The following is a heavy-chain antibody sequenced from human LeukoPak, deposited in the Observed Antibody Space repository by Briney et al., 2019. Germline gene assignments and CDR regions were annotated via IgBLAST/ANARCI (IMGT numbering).Heavy chain of an antibody. Sequence: GGSLRLSCAASGFSFSDTWMTWVRQAPGRGPEWVGRIKSNTDGWTTDYAAPVKGRFSISRDDSKNTLYLQMNSLKSEDTAVYYCTTAPQVPFDYWGQGTLVTVSS. J-gene: IGHJ4*02. CDR3: TTAPQVPFDY. V-gene: IGHV3-15*01. CDR2: IKSNTDGWTT. CDR1: GFSFSDTW. D-gene: IGHD2-2*01.